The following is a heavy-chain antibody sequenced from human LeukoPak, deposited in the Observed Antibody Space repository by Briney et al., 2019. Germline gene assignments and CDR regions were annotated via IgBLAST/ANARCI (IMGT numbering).Heavy chain of an antibody. CDR2: IKQDGSEK. J-gene: IGHJ4*02. CDR1: GFTFSSYW. Sequence: GGSLRLSCAASGFTFSSYWMSWVRQAPGKGLEWVANIKQDGSEKYYADSVKGRFTISRDNAKNSLYLQMNSLRAEDTAVYYCARERYYYDSSEDYWGQGTLVTVSS. D-gene: IGHD3-22*01. V-gene: IGHV3-7*01. CDR3: ARERYYYDSSEDY.